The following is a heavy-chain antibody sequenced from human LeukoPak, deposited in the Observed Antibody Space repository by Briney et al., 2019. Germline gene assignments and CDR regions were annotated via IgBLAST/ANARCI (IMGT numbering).Heavy chain of an antibody. V-gene: IGHV1-69*13. CDR2: IIPIFGTA. CDR3: ARMYYYDSSGYYAPRGFDP. D-gene: IGHD3-22*01. CDR1: GATFSSYA. Sequence: ASVKVSCKASGATFSSYAISWVRQAPGQGLEWMGGIIPIFGTANYAQKFQGRVTITADESTSTAYMELSSLRSEDTAVYYCARMYYYDSSGYYAPRGFDPWGQGTLVTVSS. J-gene: IGHJ5*02.